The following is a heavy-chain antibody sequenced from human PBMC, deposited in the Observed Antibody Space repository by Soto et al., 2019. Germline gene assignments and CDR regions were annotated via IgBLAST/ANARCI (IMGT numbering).Heavy chain of an antibody. CDR3: AKDLSGLADCSGGSCYSEVFDY. Sequence: QVQLVESGGGVVQPGRSLRLSCAASGFTFSSYGMHWVRQAPGKGLEWVAVISYDGSNKYYADSVKGRFTISRDNSKNTLYLQMNSLRAEDTAVYYCAKDLSGLADCSGGSCYSEVFDYWGQGTLVTVSS. J-gene: IGHJ4*02. D-gene: IGHD2-15*01. CDR1: GFTFSSYG. CDR2: ISYDGSNK. V-gene: IGHV3-30*18.